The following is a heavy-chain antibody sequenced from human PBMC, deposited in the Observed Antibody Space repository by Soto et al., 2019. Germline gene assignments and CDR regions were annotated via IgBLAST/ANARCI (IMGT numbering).Heavy chain of an antibody. D-gene: IGHD6-19*01. Sequence: QVQLHESGPGLVKPSETLSLTCTVSGGSISTNYWSWIRKPPGKGLEWIGYISYSGSTSYNPSLKSRVTISVDTSKNPFSLKLRSVTAADTAVYYCASDRSSGWDQGYGMDVWGQGTTVTVSS. CDR1: GGSISTNY. CDR3: ASDRSSGWDQGYGMDV. CDR2: ISYSGST. V-gene: IGHV4-59*01. J-gene: IGHJ6*02.